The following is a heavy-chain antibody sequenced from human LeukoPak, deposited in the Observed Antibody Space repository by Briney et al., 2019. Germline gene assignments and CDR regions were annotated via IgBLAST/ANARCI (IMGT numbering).Heavy chain of an antibody. CDR1: GGSFSGYY. CDR2: INHSGST. Sequence: SETLSLTCAVYGGSFSGYYWGWIRQPPGKGLEWIGEINHSGSTNYNPSLKSRVTISVDTSKNQFSLKLSSVTAADTAVYYCASSGWYRNAYWGQGTLVTVSS. CDR3: ASSGWYRNAY. J-gene: IGHJ4*02. V-gene: IGHV4-34*01. D-gene: IGHD6-19*01.